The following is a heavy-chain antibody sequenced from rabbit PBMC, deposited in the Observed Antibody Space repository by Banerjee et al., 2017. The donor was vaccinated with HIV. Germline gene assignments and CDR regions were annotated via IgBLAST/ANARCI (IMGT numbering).Heavy chain of an antibody. J-gene: IGHJ4*01. CDR1: GIDFSSYG. Sequence: QEHLVESGGGLVTLGGSLKLSCKASGIDFSSYGISWVRQAPGKGLEWIAYIYAGNSGSTDYANWAKGRFTISKTSSTTVTLQMTSLTAADTATYFCARDYYGSLGWSDLWGPGTLVTVS. D-gene: IGHD5-1*01. CDR2: IYAGNSGST. CDR3: ARDYYGSLGWSDL. V-gene: IGHV1S45*01.